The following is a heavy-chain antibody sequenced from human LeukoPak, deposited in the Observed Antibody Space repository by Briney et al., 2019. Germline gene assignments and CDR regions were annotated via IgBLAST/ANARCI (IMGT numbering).Heavy chain of an antibody. D-gene: IGHD3-3*01. CDR1: GFTFSSYS. CDR3: ARDLSITIIPIDY. J-gene: IGHJ4*02. V-gene: IGHV3-21*01. CDR2: ISSSSSYI. Sequence: NPRGSLRLSCAASGFTFSSYSMNWVRQAPGKGLEWVSSISSSSSYIYYADSVKGRFTISRDNAKNSLYLQMNSLRAEDTAVYYCARDLSITIIPIDYWGQGTLVTVSS.